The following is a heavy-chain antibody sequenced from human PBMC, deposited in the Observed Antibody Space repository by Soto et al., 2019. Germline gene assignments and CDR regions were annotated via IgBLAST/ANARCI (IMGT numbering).Heavy chain of an antibody. CDR3: ARENRYFFYGMEV. V-gene: IGHV1-69*01. Sequence: QAQLVQSGAEVKKPGSSVKVSCKSSGGTFSSYAINWVRQAPGQGLEWMGGIIPIFGTANYAQNFQDRVTITADVSTNTADMELSSLRSADTAMYYCARENRYFFYGMEVWGQGTTVTVSS. CDR1: GGTFSSYA. CDR2: IIPIFGTA. J-gene: IGHJ6*02.